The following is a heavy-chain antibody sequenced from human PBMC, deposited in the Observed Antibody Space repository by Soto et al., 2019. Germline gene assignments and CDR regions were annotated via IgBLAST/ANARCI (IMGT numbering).Heavy chain of an antibody. Sequence: GASEGNIVKYYVTWVRKDPGKGPEWVANIKPDGSEQYYVDSVKGRFTISRDNANNSLYLQMNSLRAEDTAVYFCARGNWNYYYGFDVWGQGNSVSGSS. V-gene: IGHV3-7*01. D-gene: IGHD1-20*01. CDR2: IKPDGSEQ. CDR3: ARGNWNYYYGFDV. CDR1: EGNIVKYY. J-gene: IGHJ6*02.